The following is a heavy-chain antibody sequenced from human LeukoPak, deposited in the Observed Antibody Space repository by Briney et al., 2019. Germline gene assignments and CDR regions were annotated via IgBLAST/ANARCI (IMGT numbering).Heavy chain of an antibody. V-gene: IGHV3-21*01. CDR1: GFTFSSYS. CDR3: ASWYDSSGYRFDY. Sequence: GGSLRLSCAVSGFTFSSYSMNWVRQAPGKGLEWVSSISSSSSYIYYADSVKGRFTISRDNAKNSLYLQMNSLRAEDTAVYYCASWYDSSGYRFDYWGQGTLVTVSS. J-gene: IGHJ4*02. D-gene: IGHD3-22*01. CDR2: ISSSSSYI.